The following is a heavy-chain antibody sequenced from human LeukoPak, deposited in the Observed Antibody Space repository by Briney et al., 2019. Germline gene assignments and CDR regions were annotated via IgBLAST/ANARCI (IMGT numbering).Heavy chain of an antibody. Sequence: ASVKVSCKASGYTFTSYGISWVRQAPGQGLEWMGWISAYNGNTNYAQKLQGRVTMTTDTSTSTAYMELRSLRPDDTAVYYCARLEQRGIAAAGGWFDPWGQGTLVTVSS. D-gene: IGHD6-13*01. CDR1: GYTFTSYG. CDR2: ISAYNGNT. V-gene: IGHV1-18*01. CDR3: ARLEQRGIAAAGGWFDP. J-gene: IGHJ5*02.